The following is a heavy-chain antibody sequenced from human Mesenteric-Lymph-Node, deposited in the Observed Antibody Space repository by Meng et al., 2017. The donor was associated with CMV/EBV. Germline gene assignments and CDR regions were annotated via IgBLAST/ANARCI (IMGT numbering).Heavy chain of an antibody. Sequence: GESLKISCAASGFTFSNYGMHWVRQAPGKGLEWVAFIEYDGSNKYYADSVKGRFTISRDNSKNTLYLQMNSLRAEDTAVYYCAKAVVVPGAIGNYNYGMDVWGQGTTVTVSS. CDR2: IEYDGSNK. D-gene: IGHD2-2*01. CDR1: GFTFSNYG. J-gene: IGHJ6*02. V-gene: IGHV3-30*02. CDR3: AKAVVVPGAIGNYNYGMDV.